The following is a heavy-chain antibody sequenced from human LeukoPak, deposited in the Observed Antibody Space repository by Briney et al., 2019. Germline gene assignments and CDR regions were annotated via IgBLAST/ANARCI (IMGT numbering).Heavy chain of an antibody. CDR1: GYSFTSYW. V-gene: IGHV5-51*01. Sequence: NRGESLKISCKGSGYSFTSYWIGWVRQMPGKGLEWMGITVPGDSDTKYSPSFQGQVTISADKSISTAYLRWSSLKASDTAMYYCARLSTPFYSKLYEYFDYWGQGTLVTVSS. J-gene: IGHJ4*02. D-gene: IGHD4-11*01. CDR3: ARLSTPFYSKLYEYFDY. CDR2: TVPGDSDT.